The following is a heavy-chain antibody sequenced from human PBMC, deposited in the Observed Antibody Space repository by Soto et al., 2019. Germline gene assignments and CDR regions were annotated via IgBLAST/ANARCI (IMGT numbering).Heavy chain of an antibody. J-gene: IGHJ6*03. CDR2: IYYSGST. CDR3: ARGLYRRYYMDV. V-gene: IGHV4-59*12. D-gene: IGHD2-8*01. CDR1: GGSISSYY. Sequence: SETLSLTCTVSGGSISSYYWSWIRQPPGKGLEWIGYIYYSGSTNYNPSLKSRVTISVDTSKNQFSLKLSSVTAADTAVYYCARGLYRRYYMDVWGKGTTVTVSS.